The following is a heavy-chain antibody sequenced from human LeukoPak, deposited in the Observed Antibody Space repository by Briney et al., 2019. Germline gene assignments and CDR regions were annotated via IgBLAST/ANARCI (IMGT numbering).Heavy chain of an antibody. V-gene: IGHV4-59*01. CDR1: GGSLSSYY. CDR2: IYYSGST. Sequence: PSETLSLTCTVSGGSLSSYYWSWIRQPPGKGLEWIGHIYYSGSTNYNPSLKSRVTISVDTSKNQFSLKLSSVTAADTAVYYCARARDIVVVPWYFDYWGQGTLVTVSS. D-gene: IGHD2-15*01. CDR3: ARARDIVVVPWYFDY. J-gene: IGHJ4*02.